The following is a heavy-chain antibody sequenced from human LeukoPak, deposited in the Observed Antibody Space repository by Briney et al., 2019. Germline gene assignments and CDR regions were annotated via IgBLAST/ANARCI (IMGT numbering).Heavy chain of an antibody. J-gene: IGHJ4*02. Sequence: SQTLSLTCTVSGGSISSGGYSWSWIRQHPGKGLEWIGYIYCSGSTYYNPTLKSRVTISVDTSKNQFSLKLSSVTAADTAVYYCARVRGFYDSSGYYPYYFDYWGQGTLVTVSS. CDR1: GGSISSGGYS. D-gene: IGHD3-22*01. CDR2: IYCSGST. V-gene: IGHV4-31*03. CDR3: ARVRGFYDSSGYYPYYFDY.